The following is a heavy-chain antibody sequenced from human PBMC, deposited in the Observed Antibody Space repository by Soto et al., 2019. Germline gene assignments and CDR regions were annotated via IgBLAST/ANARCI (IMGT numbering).Heavy chain of an antibody. J-gene: IGHJ4*02. D-gene: IGHD5-18*01. CDR1: GFTFSIYG. CDR3: VKDRAGYSAFDC. V-gene: IGHV3-30*18. Sequence: QVQLVESGGVVVQPGRSLRLSCAASGFTFSIYGMHWVRQAPGKGLEWVAIISYDGSNKYYGDSVKGRFTISRDNSKNTLYLQVNSLRPEDTAVYYCVKDRAGYSAFDCWGQGTLVTVSS. CDR2: ISYDGSNK.